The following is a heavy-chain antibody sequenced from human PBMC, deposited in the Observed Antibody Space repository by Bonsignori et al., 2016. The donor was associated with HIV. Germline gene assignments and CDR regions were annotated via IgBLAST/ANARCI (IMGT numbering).Heavy chain of an antibody. CDR2: ISRSSTFI. CDR3: ASDVGESDFYYYMGV. V-gene: IGHV3-21*01. J-gene: IGHJ6*03. D-gene: IGHD3-10*01. Sequence: VRQAPGKGLEWVSSISRSSTFIYYADSVKGRFTISRDDAKNSLSLQMNSLRAEDAAVYYCASDVGESDFYYYMGVWGKGTTVTVSS.